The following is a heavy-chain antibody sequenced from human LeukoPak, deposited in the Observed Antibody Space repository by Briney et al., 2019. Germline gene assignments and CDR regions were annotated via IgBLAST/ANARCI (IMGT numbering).Heavy chain of an antibody. CDR3: ACYGIEPPY. CDR2: ISTDGSDT. V-gene: IGHV3-74*01. Sequence: PGGSLRLSCAASGLTFRAYYMHWFRQGTGKGLVWVSRISTDGSDTTYADSVKGRFTVSRDNAKNTLYLQMNSLRAEDTAVYYCACYGIEPPYWGQGTLVTVSS. CDR1: GLTFRAYY. D-gene: IGHD1-14*01. J-gene: IGHJ4*02.